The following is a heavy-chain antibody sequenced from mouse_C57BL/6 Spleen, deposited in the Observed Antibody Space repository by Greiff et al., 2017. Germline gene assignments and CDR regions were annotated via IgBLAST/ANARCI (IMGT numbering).Heavy chain of an antibody. CDR2: IDPSDSET. CDR1: GYTFTSYW. CDR3: ARRGVDAMDY. J-gene: IGHJ4*01. Sequence: VQLQQPGAELVRPGSSVKLSCKASGYTFTSYWMHWVKQRPIQGLEWIGNIDPSDSETHYNLKFKDKATLAVDKSSSAAYLQLSSLTSEDSAVYYCARRGVDAMDYWGQGTSVTVSA. D-gene: IGHD1-1*01. V-gene: IGHV1-52*01.